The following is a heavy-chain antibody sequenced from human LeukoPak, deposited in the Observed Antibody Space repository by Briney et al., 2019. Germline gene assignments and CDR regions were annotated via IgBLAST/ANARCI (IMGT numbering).Heavy chain of an antibody. CDR3: ARGGYSNSVRNGGWFDP. V-gene: IGHV4-38-2*01. J-gene: IGHJ5*02. Sequence: PSETLSLTCAVSGYSISSGYYWGWIRQPPGKGLEWIGIIYHSGSTYYNPSLKSRVTMSVDTSKNQFSLKLNSVTAADTAVYYCARGGYSNSVRNGGWFDPWGQGTLVTVSS. D-gene: IGHD4-11*01. CDR2: IYHSGST. CDR1: GYSISSGYY.